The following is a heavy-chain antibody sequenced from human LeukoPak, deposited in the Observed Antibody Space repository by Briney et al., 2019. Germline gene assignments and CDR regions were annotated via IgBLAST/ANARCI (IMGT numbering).Heavy chain of an antibody. J-gene: IGHJ5*02. Sequence: SETLSLTCTVSGGSISSYYWSWIRQPPGKGLEWIGYIYYSGSTNYNPSLKSRVTISVDTSKNQFSLKLSSVTAADTAVYYCARAPLVTEWFDPWGQGTLVTVSS. CDR2: IYYSGST. D-gene: IGHD3-10*01. V-gene: IGHV4-59*01. CDR3: ARAPLVTEWFDP. CDR1: GGSISSYY.